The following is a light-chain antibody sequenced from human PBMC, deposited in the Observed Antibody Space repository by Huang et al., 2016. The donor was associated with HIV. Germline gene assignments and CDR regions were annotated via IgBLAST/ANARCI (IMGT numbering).Light chain of an antibody. J-gene: IGKJ4*01. Sequence: DLQMTQSPSSLSASVGDRVTITCRASQSLNNYLNWYQQKPGKAPNLLIYSASTLQSGVPPRFSGGVSGTVFTLTISNLQPEDYATYYCQQTFSVPLTFGGGTKVKIK. V-gene: IGKV1-39*01. CDR1: QSLNNY. CDR3: QQTFSVPLT. CDR2: SAS.